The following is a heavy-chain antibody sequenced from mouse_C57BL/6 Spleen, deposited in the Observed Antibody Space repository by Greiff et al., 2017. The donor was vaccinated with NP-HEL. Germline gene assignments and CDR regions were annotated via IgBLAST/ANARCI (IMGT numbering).Heavy chain of an antibody. V-gene: IGHV1-64*01. J-gene: IGHJ4*01. CDR1: GYTFTSYW. CDR3: ARSDYYGSRGYYYAMDY. Sequence: QVQLQQPGAELVKPGASVKLSCKASGYTFTSYWMHWVKQRPGQGLEWIGMIHPNSGSTNYNEKFKSKATLTVDKSSSTAYMQLSSLTSEDSAVYYCARSDYYGSRGYYYAMDYWGQGTSVTVSS. CDR2: IHPNSGST. D-gene: IGHD1-1*01.